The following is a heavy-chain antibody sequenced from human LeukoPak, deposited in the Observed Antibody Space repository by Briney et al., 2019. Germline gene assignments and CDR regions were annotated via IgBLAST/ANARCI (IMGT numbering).Heavy chain of an antibody. J-gene: IGHJ4*02. CDR3: ARDKEASGFDY. V-gene: IGHV3-21*04. CDR1: GFTFSDSS. CDR2: ISSVSTYI. D-gene: IGHD2-21*01. Sequence: PGGSLRLSCAASGFTFSDSSMNWVRQAPGKGLAWVSSISSVSTYIYYADSVKGRFTISRDNAKNSLYLQMNSLRAEDTAVYYCARDKEASGFDYWGQGTLVTVSS.